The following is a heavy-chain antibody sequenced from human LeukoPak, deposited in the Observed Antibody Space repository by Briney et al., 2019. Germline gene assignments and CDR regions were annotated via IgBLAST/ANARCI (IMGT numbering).Heavy chain of an antibody. V-gene: IGHV4-31*03. J-gene: IGHJ3*02. CDR3: AREPYSSGTNAFDI. CDR2: IYYSGST. Sequence: SETLSLTCTVSGGSISSGGYYWSWIRQRPGKGLEWIGYIYYSGSTYYNPSLKSRVTISVDTSKNQFSLKLSSVTAADTAVYYCAREPYSSGTNAFDIWGQGTMVTVSS. CDR1: GGSISSGGYY. D-gene: IGHD3-22*01.